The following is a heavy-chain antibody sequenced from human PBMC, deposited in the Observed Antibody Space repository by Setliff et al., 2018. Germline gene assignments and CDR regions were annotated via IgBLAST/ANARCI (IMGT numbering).Heavy chain of an antibody. CDR1: GYTFTNYG. CDR2: ISGYNGKT. CDR3: ARERGDIVTTTSYYYYLDV. D-gene: IGHD5-12*01. Sequence: ASVKVSCKASGYTFTNYGVSWVRQAPGQGLEWMGWISGYNGKTNYAQKVQGRVSMTTHTSTSTAYMELSSLRSEDTAVYYCARERGDIVTTTSYYYYLDVWGKGTTVTVSS. J-gene: IGHJ6*03. V-gene: IGHV1-18*01.